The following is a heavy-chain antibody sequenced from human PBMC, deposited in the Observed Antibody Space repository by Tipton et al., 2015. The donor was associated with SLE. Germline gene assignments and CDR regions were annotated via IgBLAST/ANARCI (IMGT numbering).Heavy chain of an antibody. D-gene: IGHD6-13*01. CDR2: IYYSGST. CDR1: GGSISDYY. Sequence: TLSLTCTVSGGSISDYYWNWIRQPPGKGLEWIGNIYYSGSTNYNPSLKSRVTISVDTSRNQFSLKLSSVTAADTAVYYCARPTQLWGVFDIWGQGTMVTVSS. V-gene: IGHV4-59*12. CDR3: ARPTQLWGVFDI. J-gene: IGHJ3*02.